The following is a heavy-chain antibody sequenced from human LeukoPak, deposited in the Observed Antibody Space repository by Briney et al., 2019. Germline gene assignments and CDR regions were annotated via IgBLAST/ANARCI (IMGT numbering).Heavy chain of an antibody. D-gene: IGHD3-22*01. CDR3: ARDYTYYYDDSGPHYYFDY. CDR1: GFTFSTYW. J-gene: IGHJ4*02. CDR2: INQDGREK. Sequence: GGSLRLSCAASGFTFSTYWMSWVRQAPGEGLEWVANINQDGREKYSVDSVKGRFTISRDNAKNSLYLQMNSQRAEDTAVYYCARDYTYYYDDSGPHYYFDYWGQGTLVTVSS. V-gene: IGHV3-7*04.